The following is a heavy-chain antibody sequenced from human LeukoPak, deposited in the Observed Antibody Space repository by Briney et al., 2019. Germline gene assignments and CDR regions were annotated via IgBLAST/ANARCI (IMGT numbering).Heavy chain of an antibody. V-gene: IGHV3-23*01. J-gene: IGHJ4*02. CDR1: GFNFSSYA. Sequence: GGSLRLSCAGSGFNFSSYAMSWVRQAPGKGLEWVSAISDTGATTYDADSVKGRFTISRDNSRSTLYLQMNSLRAEDTALYYCAKDTSIGRYCTNGVCSPFDYWGQGTLVTVSS. CDR3: AKDTSIGRYCTNGVCSPFDY. CDR2: ISDTGATT. D-gene: IGHD2-8*01.